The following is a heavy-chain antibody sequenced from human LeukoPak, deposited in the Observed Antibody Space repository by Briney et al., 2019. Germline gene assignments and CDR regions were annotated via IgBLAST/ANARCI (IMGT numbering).Heavy chain of an antibody. Sequence: SGRSLGLSCAASGFDFNNYNMNWVRQAPGKGLEWVSSITSSGTYIYYADSVKGRFTISRDNAKTSLYLQMNSLRPQATAVYYCARDPYSGSYGDYYYYYMDVWGKGTPVTISS. D-gene: IGHD1-26*01. CDR1: GFDFNNYN. J-gene: IGHJ6*03. CDR2: ITSSGTYI. V-gene: IGHV3-21*01. CDR3: ARDPYSGSYGDYYYYYMDV.